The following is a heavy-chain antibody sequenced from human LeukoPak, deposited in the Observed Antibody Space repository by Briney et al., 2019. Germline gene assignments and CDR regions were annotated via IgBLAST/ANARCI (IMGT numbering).Heavy chain of an antibody. J-gene: IGHJ4*02. CDR2: INPNSGDT. V-gene: IGHV1-2*06. D-gene: IGHD2-2*01. CDR3: ARDYCSSTSCLFDY. CDR1: GYTFTAYH. Sequence: GASVKVSCKASGYTFTAYHMHWVRQAPGQGLEWMGRINPNSGDTNYAQKFQGRVTMTRDTSISTVYMELSRLRSDDTAVYYCARDYCSSTSCLFDYWGQGTLVSVSS.